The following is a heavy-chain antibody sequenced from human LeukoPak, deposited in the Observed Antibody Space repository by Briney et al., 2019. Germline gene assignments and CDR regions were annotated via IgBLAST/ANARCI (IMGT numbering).Heavy chain of an antibody. J-gene: IGHJ5*02. CDR2: INHSGST. Sequence: PSETLSLTCAVYGGSFSGYYWSWIRQPPGKGLEWIGEINHSGSTNYNPSLKSRVTISVDTSKNQFSLKLSSVTAADTAVYYCARSWYYDSSGYNWFDPWGQGTLVTVSS. D-gene: IGHD3-22*01. V-gene: IGHV4-34*01. CDR1: GGSFSGYY. CDR3: ARSWYYDSSGYNWFDP.